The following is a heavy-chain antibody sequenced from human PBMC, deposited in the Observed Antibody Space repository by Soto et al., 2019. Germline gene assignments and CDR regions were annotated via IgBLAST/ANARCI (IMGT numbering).Heavy chain of an antibody. Sequence: SETLSLTCTVSGASISSGDYYWSWIRQHPGRGLEWIGYIFYTGGTFYTPSLKSRVTMPVDTSKNQFSLKLTSVTAADTAVYFCARDRGATIFDFWGRGTLVTVSS. D-gene: IGHD5-12*01. CDR2: IFYTGGT. J-gene: IGHJ4*02. CDR1: GASISSGDYY. CDR3: ARDRGATIFDF. V-gene: IGHV4-31*03.